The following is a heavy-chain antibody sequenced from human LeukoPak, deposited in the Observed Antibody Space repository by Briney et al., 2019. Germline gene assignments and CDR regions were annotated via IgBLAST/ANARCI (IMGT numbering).Heavy chain of an antibody. D-gene: IGHD6-13*01. Sequence: SETLSLTCTVSGGSITNYWSWIRQPPGKGLEWIGEINHSGSTNYNPSLKSRVTISVDTSKNQFSLKLSSVTAADTAVYYCASLYSSSWYDYYYYGMDVWGQGTTVTVSS. CDR1: GGSITNY. CDR3: ASLYSSSWYDYYYYGMDV. V-gene: IGHV4-34*01. J-gene: IGHJ6*02. CDR2: INHSGST.